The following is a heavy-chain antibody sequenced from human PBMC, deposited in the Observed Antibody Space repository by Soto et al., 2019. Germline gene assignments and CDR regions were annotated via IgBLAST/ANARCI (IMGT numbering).Heavy chain of an antibody. Sequence: QVQLQESGPGLVKPSGTLSLTCSVFGGSISSESFYWSWVRQHPGKGLEWIGEISHGGNTNYNPSLKSRATISLHKSNNQFSLSLSFVTAADTALYYCATKTVAVAGLDWGHGTPVTVSS. J-gene: IGHJ4*01. CDR3: ATKTVAVAGLD. CDR2: ISHGGNT. V-gene: IGHV4-4*02. D-gene: IGHD6-13*01. CDR1: GGSISSESFY.